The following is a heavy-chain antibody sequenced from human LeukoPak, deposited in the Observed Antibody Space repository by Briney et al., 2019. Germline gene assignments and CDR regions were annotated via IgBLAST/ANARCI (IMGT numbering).Heavy chain of an antibody. CDR3: ARDLNPGFDY. D-gene: IGHD1-14*01. V-gene: IGHV4-39*07. J-gene: IGHJ4*02. CDR1: GGSISSSSYY. CDR2: IYYSGST. Sequence: SETLSLTCTVSGGSISSSSYYWGWIRQPPGKGLEWIGSIYYSGSTYYNPSLKSRVTISVDTSKNQFSLKLSSVTAADTAVYYCARDLNPGFDYWGQGTLVTVSS.